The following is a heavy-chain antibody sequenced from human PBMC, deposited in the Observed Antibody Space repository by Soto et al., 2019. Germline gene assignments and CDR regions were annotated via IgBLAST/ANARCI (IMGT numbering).Heavy chain of an antibody. CDR3: SRGRDQYKVGNV. D-gene: IGHD1-26*01. J-gene: IGHJ6*02. CDR1: GRSLSDYY. CDR2: IHPSGST. Sequence: SETLSLTCAVYGRSLSDYYWSWIRQSPGKGLAWIGEIHPSGSTDYNPSLKSRVTISLDTSKNQFSLKLTSVTAADTAVYFCSRGRDQYKVGNVWAPGTTVTVSS. V-gene: IGHV4-34*01.